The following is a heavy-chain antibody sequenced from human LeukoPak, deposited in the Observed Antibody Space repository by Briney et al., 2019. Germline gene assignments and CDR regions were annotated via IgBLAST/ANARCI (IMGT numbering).Heavy chain of an antibody. CDR3: VRDNRSHNFDY. J-gene: IGHJ4*02. CDR1: GFTFSGYW. CDR2: IKSDGSFT. D-gene: IGHD2/OR15-2a*01. V-gene: IGHV3-74*01. Sequence: GGSLRLSCAASGFTFSGYWMHWVRQAPGKGLVWVSCIKSDGSFTSIADSAKGRFTISRDNAKNTVYLQMNSLRAEDTAVYYCVRDNRSHNFDYWGQGTLVTVSS.